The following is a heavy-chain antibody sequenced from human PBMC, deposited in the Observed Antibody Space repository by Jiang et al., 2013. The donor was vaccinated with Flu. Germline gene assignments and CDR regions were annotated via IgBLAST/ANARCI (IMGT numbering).Heavy chain of an antibody. CDR1: GFTFSNYW. Sequence: VQLVESGGGLVQPGGSLRLSCAASGFTFSNYWMHWVRQVPGKGLLWVSRIGRDGSGAAYADSVRGRFTISRDNAKNMLFLQMNSLSAEDTAVYYCAVLDPEHLVLTTGDFDYWGQGTLVTVSS. V-gene: IGHV3-74*01. J-gene: IGHJ4*02. CDR3: AVLDPEHLVLTTGDFDY. D-gene: IGHD4-11*01. CDR2: IGRDGSGA.